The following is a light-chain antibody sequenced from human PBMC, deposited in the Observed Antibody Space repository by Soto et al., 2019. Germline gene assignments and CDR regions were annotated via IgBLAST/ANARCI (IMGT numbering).Light chain of an antibody. CDR1: HPLGAW. V-gene: IGKV1-12*01. CDR2: ATS. J-gene: IGKJ4*01. CDR3: QQADISQLT. Sequence: DIQMTQFPSSVSASVGDRVTITCRASHPLGAWLAWYQQKPGKAPKLLIYATSTLETGVPSRFSGSGSGTQFTLTISSLQSEDFATYYCQQADISQLTFGGGTRVEIK.